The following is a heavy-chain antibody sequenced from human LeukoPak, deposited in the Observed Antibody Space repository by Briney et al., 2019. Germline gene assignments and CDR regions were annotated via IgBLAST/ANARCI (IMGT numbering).Heavy chain of an antibody. CDR3: ARLWGFDP. D-gene: IGHD7-27*01. CDR2: IYYSGST. CDR1: GGSFNRSGYY. Sequence: SETLSLTCTVPGGSFNRSGYYWGWIRQPPGKGLEWIGNIYYSGSTYYNPSLKSRVTISVDTSKNQFSLKLSSVTAADTAVYYCARLWGFDPWGQGTLVTASS. V-gene: IGHV4-39*01. J-gene: IGHJ5*02.